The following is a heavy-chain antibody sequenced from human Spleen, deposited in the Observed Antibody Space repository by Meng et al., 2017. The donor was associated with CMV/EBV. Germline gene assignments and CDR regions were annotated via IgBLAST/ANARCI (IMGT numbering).Heavy chain of an antibody. V-gene: IGHV3-15*01. J-gene: IGHJ4*02. CDR2: IKSKTDDGTI. Sequence: ESLKISCAASGFTFSHAWMSWVRQAPGKGLEWVGRIKSKTDDGTIDYAAPVKGRFTISRDDSKNTLFLQMNSLKTEDTAVYYCTSYSGTYWGPGTLVTVSS. CDR3: TSYSGTY. D-gene: IGHD1-26*01. CDR1: GFTFSHAW.